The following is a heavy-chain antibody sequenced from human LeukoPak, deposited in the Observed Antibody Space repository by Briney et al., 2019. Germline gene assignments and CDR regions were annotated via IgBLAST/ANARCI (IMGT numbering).Heavy chain of an antibody. V-gene: IGHV4-39*01. CDR1: GGSISGSSYY. CDR3: SAYYYDTSAAYYFDY. CDR2: FYYSGST. D-gene: IGHD3-22*01. Sequence: SETLSLTCTVSGGSISGSSYYWGWIRQPPGKGLEWIGSFYYSGSTYYNPSLKSRVTMSVDTSKNQFSLKLSSVTAADTAVYYCSAYYYDTSAAYYFDYWGQGTLVTVSS. J-gene: IGHJ4*02.